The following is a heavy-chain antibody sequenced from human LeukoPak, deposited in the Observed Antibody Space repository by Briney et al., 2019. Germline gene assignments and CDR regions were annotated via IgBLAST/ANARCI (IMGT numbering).Heavy chain of an antibody. J-gene: IGHJ6*02. CDR3: ARAYDILTGTRHGMDV. CDR1: GYTFTSYG. D-gene: IGHD3-9*01. V-gene: IGHV1-18*01. CDR2: ISAYNGNT. Sequence: ASVKVSCKASGYTFTSYGISWVRQAPGQGLEWMGWISAYNGNTNYAQKLQGRVTMTTDTSTSTAYMELRSLRSDDTAVYYCARAYDILTGTRHGMDVWGRGTTVTVSS.